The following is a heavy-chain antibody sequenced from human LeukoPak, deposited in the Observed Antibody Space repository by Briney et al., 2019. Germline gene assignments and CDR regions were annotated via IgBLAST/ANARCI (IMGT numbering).Heavy chain of an antibody. CDR1: GYTFTKYG. CDR2: ISAYNGDI. J-gene: IGHJ3*02. CDR3: ARESGSDAFDI. D-gene: IGHD1-14*01. Sequence: VASVSVSCRASGYTFTKYGVSGVRQAPGQGLEWMGWISAYNGDIKYTQRGKGRVTMTTDTSTSTVYMELRSLRSDDMAVYYCARESGSDAFDIWGQGTMVTVSS. V-gene: IGHV1-18*03.